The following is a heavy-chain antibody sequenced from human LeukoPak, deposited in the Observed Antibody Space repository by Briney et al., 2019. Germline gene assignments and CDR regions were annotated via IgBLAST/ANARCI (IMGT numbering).Heavy chain of an antibody. CDR3: AKSGGTFDY. D-gene: IGHD2-8*02. V-gene: IGHV3-23*01. J-gene: IGHJ4*02. CDR2: ISYSGSGT. Sequence: GGSLRLSCAASGFTFSSSAMSWVRHAPGKGLEWVSTISYSGSGTYYADSVKGRYAISRDNSENMLYLQMNSLRAEDTAVYYCAKSGGTFDYWGQGTLVTVSS. CDR1: GFTFSSSA.